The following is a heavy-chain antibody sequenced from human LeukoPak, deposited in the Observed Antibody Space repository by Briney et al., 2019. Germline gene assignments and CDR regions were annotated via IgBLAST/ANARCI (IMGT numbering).Heavy chain of an antibody. D-gene: IGHD2-15*01. CDR1: GVSFSGFS. CDR2: INHSGNT. Sequence: SETLSLTCAVYGVSFSGFSWTWIRQPPGKGLEWIGEINHSGNTNYNPSLKSRVSISVDTSKNQFSLKLSSVTAADTALYYCARGLRYCSGGSCYSPLGYWGQGTLVTVSS. V-gene: IGHV4-34*01. CDR3: ARGLRYCSGGSCYSPLGY. J-gene: IGHJ4*02.